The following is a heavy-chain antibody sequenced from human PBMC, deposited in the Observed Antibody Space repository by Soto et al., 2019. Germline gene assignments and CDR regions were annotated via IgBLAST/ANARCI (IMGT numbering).Heavy chain of an antibody. CDR3: ARDLWGFGELLALDY. CDR1: GFTFSSYA. Sequence: GGSLRLSCAASGFTFSSYAMHWVRQAPGKGLEWVAVISYDGSNKYYADSVKGRFTISRDNSKNTLYLQMNSLRAEDTAVYYCARDLWGFGELLALDYWGQGTLVTVSS. J-gene: IGHJ4*02. CDR2: ISYDGSNK. D-gene: IGHD3-10*01. V-gene: IGHV3-30-3*01.